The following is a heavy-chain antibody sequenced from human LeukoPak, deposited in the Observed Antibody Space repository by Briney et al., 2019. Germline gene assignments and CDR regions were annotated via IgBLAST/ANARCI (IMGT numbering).Heavy chain of an antibody. CDR3: ARESDSSGYYTPYFDY. J-gene: IGHJ4*02. Sequence: SVKVSCKASGGTFSSYAISWVRQAPGPGLEWMGRIIPILGIANYAQKFQGRVTITADKSTSTAYMELSSLRSEDTAVYYCARESDSSGYYTPYFDYWGQGTLVTVSS. CDR1: GGTFSSYA. CDR2: IIPILGIA. V-gene: IGHV1-69*04. D-gene: IGHD3-22*01.